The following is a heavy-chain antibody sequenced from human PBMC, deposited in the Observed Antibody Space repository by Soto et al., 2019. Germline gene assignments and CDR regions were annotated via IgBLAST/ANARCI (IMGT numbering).Heavy chain of an antibody. D-gene: IGHD3-22*01. CDR2: IYPGDSDT. J-gene: IGHJ6*02. CDR3: ARHGDSSGYYSYYYYYGMDV. Sequence: GESLKISCKGSGYSFTSYWIGWVRQMPGKGLEWMGIIYPGDSDTRYSPSFQGQVTISADKSISTAYLQWSSLKASDTAMYYCARHGDSSGYYSYYYYYGMDVWGQGTTVTVSS. CDR1: GYSFTSYW. V-gene: IGHV5-51*01.